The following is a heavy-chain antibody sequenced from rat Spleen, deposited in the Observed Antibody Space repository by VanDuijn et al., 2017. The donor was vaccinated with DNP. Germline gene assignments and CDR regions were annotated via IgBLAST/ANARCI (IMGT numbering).Heavy chain of an antibody. CDR1: GFTFSDFA. Sequence: EVQLVESGGGLVQPGRSLKLSCAASGFTFSDFAMAWVLQAPTKGLEWVASITYDGGSTYYRDSVKGRFTISRDDAKSTLYLEMESLRSEDTATYYCTKDMSQYYSDWYFDFWGPGTMVTVSS. J-gene: IGHJ1*01. CDR3: TKDMSQYYSDWYFDF. D-gene: IGHD1-1*01. CDR2: ITYDGGST. V-gene: IGHV5-20*01.